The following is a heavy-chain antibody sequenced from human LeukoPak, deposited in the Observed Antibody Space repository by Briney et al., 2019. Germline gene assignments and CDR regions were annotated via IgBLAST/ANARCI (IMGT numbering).Heavy chain of an antibody. Sequence: GGSLRLFCAASGFTFSYYSMNWARQAPGKGLEWVSSISSSSSYIYYADSVKGRFTISRDNTKNSLYLQMNSLRAEDTAVYYCTGITMVRGVIYWGQGTLVTVSS. CDR2: ISSSSSYI. CDR3: TGITMVRGVIY. V-gene: IGHV3-21*01. CDR1: GFTFSYYS. J-gene: IGHJ4*02. D-gene: IGHD3-10*01.